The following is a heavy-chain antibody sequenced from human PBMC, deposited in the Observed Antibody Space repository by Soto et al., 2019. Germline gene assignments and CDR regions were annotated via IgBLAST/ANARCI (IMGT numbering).Heavy chain of an antibody. D-gene: IGHD3-10*01. CDR2: INSDGSET. Sequence: GGSLRLSCAASGFSFSNFWMHWVRRDPRKGLVWVSRINSDGSETTYADSVKGRFTISRDNAKNTLFLEMNSLRDDDAAVYYCARDPLNYGSGFDYWGQGTLVTVSS. J-gene: IGHJ4*02. CDR1: GFSFSNFW. CDR3: ARDPLNYGSGFDY. V-gene: IGHV3-74*03.